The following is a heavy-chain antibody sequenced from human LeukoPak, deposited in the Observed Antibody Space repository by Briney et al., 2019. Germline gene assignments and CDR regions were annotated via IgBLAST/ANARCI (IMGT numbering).Heavy chain of an antibody. CDR3: ARATNFYYYYGMDV. CDR2: IYYSGST. D-gene: IGHD1-26*01. CDR1: GGSISNYY. J-gene: IGHJ6*02. V-gene: IGHV4-59*01. Sequence: SETLSLTCTVSGGSISNYYWSWIRQPPGKGLEWIGYIYYSGSTYYNPSLRSRVTISVDTSKNQFSLNLNSVTAADTAVYYCARATNFYYYYGMDVWGQGTTVTVSS.